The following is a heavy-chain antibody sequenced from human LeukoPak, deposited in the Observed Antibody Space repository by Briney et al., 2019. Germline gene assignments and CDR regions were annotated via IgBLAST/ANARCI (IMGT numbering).Heavy chain of an antibody. D-gene: IGHD2-15*01. CDR1: GYSFCSAW. V-gene: IGHV5-51*01. Sequence: GESLKISCKGSGYSFCSAWIGWVRQMPGKGLEWLGIIYFGDSDTRYSPSFEGQVTISADKSISTAYLQWSSLKASDTAMYYCAMGCSGGRCTTNWFDPWGQGTLVTVSS. CDR3: AMGCSGGRCTTNWFDP. J-gene: IGHJ5*02. CDR2: IYFGDSDT.